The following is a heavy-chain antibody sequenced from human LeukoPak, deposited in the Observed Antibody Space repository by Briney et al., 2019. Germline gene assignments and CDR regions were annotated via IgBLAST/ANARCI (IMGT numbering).Heavy chain of an antibody. CDR2: IYTGGST. CDR1: GGSISSYY. V-gene: IGHV4-4*07. J-gene: IGHJ6*02. CDR3: AGEAGDYTYYYYYGMDV. D-gene: IGHD4-17*01. Sequence: SETLSLTCTVSGGSISSYYWSWIRQPAGKGLEWIGRIYTGGSTNYNPSLKSRVTMSVDTSKNQFSLKLSSVTAADTAVYYCAGEAGDYTYYYYYGMDVWGQGTTVTVSS.